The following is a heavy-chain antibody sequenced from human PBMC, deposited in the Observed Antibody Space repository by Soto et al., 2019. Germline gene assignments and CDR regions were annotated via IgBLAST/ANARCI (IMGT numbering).Heavy chain of an antibody. Sequence: KPSETLSLTCTVSGGSINNYYWSWIRQPPGKGLEWIGYIYYSGSTNYNPSLKSRVNISVDTSKNQVSLNLNSVTAADTAVYYCAGERHSGNYGMDVWGLGTTVTVSS. CDR1: GGSINNYY. D-gene: IGHD6-19*01. CDR2: IYYSGST. J-gene: IGHJ6*02. CDR3: AGERHSGNYGMDV. V-gene: IGHV4-59*01.